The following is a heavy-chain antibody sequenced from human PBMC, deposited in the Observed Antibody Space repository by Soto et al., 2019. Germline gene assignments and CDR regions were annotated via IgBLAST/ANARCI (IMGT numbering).Heavy chain of an antibody. CDR3: ARHLPYCGGDCYSLDY. D-gene: IGHD2-21*02. J-gene: IGHJ4*02. V-gene: IGHV4-59*08. CDR1: GGSISSYY. CDR2: IYYSAST. Sequence: SETLSLTCTVSGGSISSYYWSWIRQPPGKGLEWIGYIYYSASTNYSPSLKSRVTISVDTSKDQFSLNLSSVTAADTAVYYCARHLPYCGGDCYSLDYWGQGTLVTVSS.